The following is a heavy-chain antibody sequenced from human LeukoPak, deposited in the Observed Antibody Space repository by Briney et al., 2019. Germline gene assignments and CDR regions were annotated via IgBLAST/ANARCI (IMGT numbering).Heavy chain of an antibody. D-gene: IGHD1-26*01. V-gene: IGHV3-23*01. CDR2: ISGGSGST. CDR3: ATSARINTAIVGYGRAMDV. J-gene: IGHJ6*02. CDR1: GFTFSSYA. Sequence: PGGSLRLSCAVSGFTFSSYAMNWVRQPPGRGLEWVSGISGGSGSTYYADSVKGRFTISRDSSKNTLYLQMNSLRVEDTAVYYCATSARINTAIVGYGRAMDVWGQGTTVTVSS.